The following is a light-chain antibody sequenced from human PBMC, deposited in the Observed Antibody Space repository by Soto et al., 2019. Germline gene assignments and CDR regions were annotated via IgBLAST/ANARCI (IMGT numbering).Light chain of an antibody. V-gene: IGKV1-39*01. CDR2: AAS. Sequence: DIQMTQSPLSLSASVGDRVTITCRASQSISDYVNWYQQKPGKAPKLLIFAASSLPSGVTSRFSRSRCATTFALAISSVQPEDYATYHCQQSNSVPFTFGPGTKLHIE. CDR1: QSISDY. CDR3: QQSNSVPFT. J-gene: IGKJ3*01.